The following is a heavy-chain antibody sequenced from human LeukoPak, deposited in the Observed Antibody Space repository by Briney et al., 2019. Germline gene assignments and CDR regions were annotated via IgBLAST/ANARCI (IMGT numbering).Heavy chain of an antibody. CDR1: GFTFSSYG. V-gene: IGHV3-21*01. Sequence: GRSLRLSCAASGFTFSSYGMHWVRQAPGKGLEWVSSISSSSSDTYYADSLKGRFTISRDNAKNSLYLQMNSLRAEDTAVYYCARVLYDSSGPFAYWGQGTLVTVSS. J-gene: IGHJ4*02. CDR2: ISSSSSDT. CDR3: ARVLYDSSGPFAY. D-gene: IGHD3-22*01.